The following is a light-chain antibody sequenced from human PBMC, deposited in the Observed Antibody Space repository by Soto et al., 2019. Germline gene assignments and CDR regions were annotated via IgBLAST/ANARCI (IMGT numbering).Light chain of an antibody. CDR1: QSFSSW. CDR2: RTS. CDR3: QEYSRYPYT. V-gene: IGKV1-5*03. J-gene: IGKJ2*01. Sequence: DIQMTQSPSTLSVSVGDRVTITCRASQSFSSWLAWYQQKPGKAPKLLIYRTSSLKNGVPSRFSGSGSGTEFTLTITSLQHDDFATYYCQEYSRYPYTFGQGTKLEIK.